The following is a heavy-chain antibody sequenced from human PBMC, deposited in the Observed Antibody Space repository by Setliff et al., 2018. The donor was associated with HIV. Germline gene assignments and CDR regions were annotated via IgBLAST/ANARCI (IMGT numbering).Heavy chain of an antibody. CDR3: VRDTTSGWMLTE. CDR1: GFTFGSFA. D-gene: IGHD2-2*01. V-gene: IGHV3-48*04. CDR2: ISLDSRAI. J-gene: IGHJ4*02. Sequence: LRLSCAASGFTFGSFAMNWVRQAPGKGLEWISYISLDSRAIYYADSVRGRFTISRDNARDSLDLQMNSLRADDTGVYYCVRDTTSGWMLTEWGQGTLVTVSS.